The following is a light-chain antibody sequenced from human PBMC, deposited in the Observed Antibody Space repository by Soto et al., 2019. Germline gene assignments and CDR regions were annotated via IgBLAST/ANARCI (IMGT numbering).Light chain of an antibody. J-gene: IGLJ2*01. CDR2: EVS. CDR1: SSDVGGYNY. V-gene: IGLV2-14*01. Sequence: QSVLTQPASVSGSPGQSITISCTGTSSDVGGYNYVSWYQQHPGKAPKLMIYEVSNRPSGVSNRFSGSKSGNTASLTISGLQAEDEADYYCSSYTSSSTQVVFGGGTKL. CDR3: SSYTSSSTQVV.